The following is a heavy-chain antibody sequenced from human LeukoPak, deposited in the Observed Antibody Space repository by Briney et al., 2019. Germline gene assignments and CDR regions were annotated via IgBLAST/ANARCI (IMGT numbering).Heavy chain of an antibody. Sequence: SETLSLTCTVSGGSISRSTYYWGWIRQPPGEGLEWLGSMYYSGTTYNNPSLKSRVTISVNTSKNQFFLTLSSVTAADTAVYYCAIYDSSGYYLDHWGQGTLVTVSS. J-gene: IGHJ4*02. CDR3: AIYDSSGYYLDH. CDR1: GGSISRSTYY. D-gene: IGHD3-22*01. CDR2: MYYSGTT. V-gene: IGHV4-39*01.